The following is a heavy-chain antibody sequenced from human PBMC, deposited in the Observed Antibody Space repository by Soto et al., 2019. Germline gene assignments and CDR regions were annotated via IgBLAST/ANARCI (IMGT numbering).Heavy chain of an antibody. CDR1: GFTFSSYG. CDR2: IWYDGSNK. Sequence: QVQLVESGGGVVQPGRSLRLSCEASGFTFSSYGMHWVRQAPGKGLEWVAVIWYDGSNKYYADSVKGRFTISRDNSKNTLYLQMNSLRAEDTAVYYCARDSGGGYCSSTSCWNFDYWGQRALVTVFS. D-gene: IGHD2-2*03. J-gene: IGHJ4*02. V-gene: IGHV3-33*01. CDR3: ARDSGGGYCSSTSCWNFDY.